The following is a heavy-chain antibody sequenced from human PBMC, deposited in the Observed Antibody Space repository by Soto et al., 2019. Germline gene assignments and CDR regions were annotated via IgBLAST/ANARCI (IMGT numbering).Heavy chain of an antibody. D-gene: IGHD3-9*01. J-gene: IGHJ2*01. V-gene: IGHV4-34*01. CDR1: GGSFSGYY. Sequence: SETLSLTCGVSGGSFSGYYWAWIRQSPGKGLEWIGEINDRGSINYNPSLKSRVSISVDTSKNHYSLNLRSVTAADTAVYYCARESHDILTGPPWVWYFDLWGRGTLVTVSS. CDR2: INDRGSI. CDR3: ARESHDILTGPPWVWYFDL.